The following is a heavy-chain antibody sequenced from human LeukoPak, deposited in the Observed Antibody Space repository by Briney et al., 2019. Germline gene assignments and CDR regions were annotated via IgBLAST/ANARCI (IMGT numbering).Heavy chain of an antibody. D-gene: IGHD3-22*01. J-gene: IGHJ4*02. CDR3: ARNHYDSSGYYGEGY. V-gene: IGHV3-7*01. CDR2: IKQDGSEK. Sequence: GGSLRLSYAAAGFTFSSYWMSWVRQAPGKGLEWVANIKQDGSEKYYVDSVKGRFTISRDNAKNSLYLQMNSLRAEDTAVYYCARNHYDSSGYYGEGYWGQGTLVTVSS. CDR1: GFTFSSYW.